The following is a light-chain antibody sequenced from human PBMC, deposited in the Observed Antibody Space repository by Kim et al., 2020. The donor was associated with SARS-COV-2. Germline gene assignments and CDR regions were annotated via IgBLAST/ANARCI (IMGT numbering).Light chain of an antibody. CDR2: GAS. CDR3: QQTYTSPPYS. J-gene: IGKJ2*03. V-gene: IGKV1-39*01. CDR1: QSINTH. Sequence: DIQMTQSPSSLSASVGDRVTITCRASQSINTHLNWYQQKSGKAPNLLIYGASNLQSGVSSRFSGGGSGTDFALTINSLQPEDFATYYCQQTYTSPPYSFGQGTKLEIK.